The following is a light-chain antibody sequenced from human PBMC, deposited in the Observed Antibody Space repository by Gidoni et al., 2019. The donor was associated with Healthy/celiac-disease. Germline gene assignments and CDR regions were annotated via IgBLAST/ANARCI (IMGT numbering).Light chain of an antibody. J-gene: IGKJ1*01. CDR2: KAS. CDR1: QSISSW. CDR3: QQYNXYWA. V-gene: IGKV1-5*03. Sequence: DIQMTQSPSTLSASVGDRVTIPCRASQSISSWLAWYQQKPGKAPKLLIYKASSLESGVPSRFSGSGSGTEFTLTISSLQPDDFATYYCQQYNXYWAFGQGTKVEXK.